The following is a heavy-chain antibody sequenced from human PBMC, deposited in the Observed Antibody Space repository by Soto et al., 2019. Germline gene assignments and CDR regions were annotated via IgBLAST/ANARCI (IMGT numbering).Heavy chain of an antibody. CDR1: GGSISSSNW. CDR3: ARGNCSSTSCYSYFYYGMDV. V-gene: IGHV4-4*02. D-gene: IGHD2-2*01. CDR2: IYHSGST. Sequence: SETLSLTCAVSGGSISSSNWWSWVRQPPGKGLEWIGEIYHSGSTNYNPSLKSRVTISVDKSKNQFSLKLSSVTAADTAVYYCARGNCSSTSCYSYFYYGMDVWGRGTTVTV. J-gene: IGHJ6*02.